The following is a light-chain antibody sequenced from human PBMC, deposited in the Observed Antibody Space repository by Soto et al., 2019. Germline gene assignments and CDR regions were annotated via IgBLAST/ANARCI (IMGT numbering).Light chain of an antibody. J-gene: IGKJ5*01. CDR2: GAS. V-gene: IGKV3-20*01. CDR1: QSVIISY. Sequence: EIVLTQSPATLARYPGERATLSFSSSQSVIISYLTWYQQKLGQAPRLLIYGASSRATGIPDRFSGSGSGTDFTLTISRLEPEDFEVYYCQQYGSSPSANFGQGTRLEIK. CDR3: QQYGSSPSAN.